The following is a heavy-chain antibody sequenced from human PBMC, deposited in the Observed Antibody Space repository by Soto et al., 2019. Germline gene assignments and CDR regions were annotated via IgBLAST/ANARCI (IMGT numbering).Heavy chain of an antibody. J-gene: IGHJ4*02. CDR3: ARHKTGTYSFDS. V-gene: IGHV4-59*02. CDR2: IHYSGHT. CDR1: GDSVSGYD. D-gene: IGHD7-27*01. Sequence: SETLSLTCIVSGDSVSGYDWSWIRQPPGRGLEWIGQIHYSGHTISNPSLKTRVTISVDASKNQFSLKLTSVTAADAAVYYCARHKTGTYSFDSWGQGTLVTVSS.